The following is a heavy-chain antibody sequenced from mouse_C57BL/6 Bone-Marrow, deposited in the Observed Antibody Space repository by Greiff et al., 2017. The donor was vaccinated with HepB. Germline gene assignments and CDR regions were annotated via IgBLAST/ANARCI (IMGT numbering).Heavy chain of an antibody. CDR2: IYPRSGNT. CDR1: GYTFTSYG. V-gene: IGHV1-81*01. Sequence: QVHVKQSGAELARPGASVKLSCKASGYTFTSYGISWVKQRTGQGLEWIGEIYPRSGNTYYNEKFKGKATLTADKSSSTAYMELRSLTSEDSAVYFCARDTTGYFDVWGTGTTVTVSS. CDR3: ARDTTGYFDV. D-gene: IGHD1-1*01. J-gene: IGHJ1*03.